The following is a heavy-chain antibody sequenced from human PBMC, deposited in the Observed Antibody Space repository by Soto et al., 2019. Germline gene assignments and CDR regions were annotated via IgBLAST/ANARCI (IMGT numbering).Heavy chain of an antibody. D-gene: IGHD5-12*01. J-gene: IGHJ4*02. CDR1: GFSFSTW. CDR2: INSDGSSI. CDR3: TRGASGYGNFDY. V-gene: IGHV3-74*01. Sequence: EVQLVESGGGVVQPGGSLRLSCVASGFSFSTWMHWVRQAPGKGLEWLSRINSDGSSISYADFVKGRFTVSRDNVKNTVYLQIDSRTVEDTAVYYCTRGASGYGNFDYWGQGVLLTVS.